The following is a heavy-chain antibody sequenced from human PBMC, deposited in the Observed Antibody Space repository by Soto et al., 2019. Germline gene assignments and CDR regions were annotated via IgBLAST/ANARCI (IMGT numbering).Heavy chain of an antibody. CDR1: GFTFSSYS. CDR3: AKEMSLGRPYDY. V-gene: IGHV3-21*04. Sequence: GGSLRLSCAASGFTFSSYSMNWVRQAPGKGLEWVSSISSSSSYIYYADSVKGRFTISRDNSKNTLYLQMNSLRTEDTAVYFCAKEMSLGRPYDYWGQGTLVTVSS. J-gene: IGHJ4*02. CDR2: ISSSSSYI.